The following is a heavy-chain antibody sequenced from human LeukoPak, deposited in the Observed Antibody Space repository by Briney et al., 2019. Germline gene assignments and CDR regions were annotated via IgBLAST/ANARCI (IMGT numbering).Heavy chain of an antibody. Sequence: KPGGSLRLSCAASGFTFSSYSMNWVRQAPGKGLEGVSSISSSSYIYYADSVKGRFTISRDNAKNSLYLQMNSLRAEDTAVYYCAREAVWYCSSTSCDDYWGQGTLVTVSS. J-gene: IGHJ4*02. CDR2: ISSSSYI. D-gene: IGHD2-2*01. CDR3: AREAVWYCSSTSCDDY. CDR1: GFTFSSYS. V-gene: IGHV3-21*01.